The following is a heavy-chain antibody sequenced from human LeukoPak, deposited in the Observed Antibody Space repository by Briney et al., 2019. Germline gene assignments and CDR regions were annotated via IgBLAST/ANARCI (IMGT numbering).Heavy chain of an antibody. D-gene: IGHD4-17*01. CDR1: GGSISSGDYY. J-gene: IGHJ4*02. CDR2: IYYSGST. V-gene: IGHV4-30-4*01. CDR3: ARYTATTVTFDY. Sequence: SETLSLTCTVSGGSISSGDYYWSWIRQPPGKGLEWIGYIYYSGSTYYNPSLKSRVTISADTSKNQFSLKLSSVTAADTAVYYCARYTATTVTFDYWGQGTLVTVSS.